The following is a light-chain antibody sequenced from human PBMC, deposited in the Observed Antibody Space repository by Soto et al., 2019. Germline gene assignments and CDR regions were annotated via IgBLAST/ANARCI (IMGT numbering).Light chain of an antibody. CDR1: SSDVGGYNY. J-gene: IGLJ2*01. Sequence: QSALTQPASVSGSPGQSITISCTGTSSDVGGYNYVSWYQQHPGKAPKLMIYEVSNRPSGVSNRFSDSKSGNTASLTISGLQAEDEADYYCSSYTSSSTLVVFGGGTQLT. CDR3: SSYTSSSTLVV. CDR2: EVS. V-gene: IGLV2-14*01.